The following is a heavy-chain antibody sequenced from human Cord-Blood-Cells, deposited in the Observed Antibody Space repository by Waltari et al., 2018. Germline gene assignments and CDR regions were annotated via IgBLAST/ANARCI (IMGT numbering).Heavy chain of an antibody. V-gene: IGHV4-34*01. CDR2: INHSGST. D-gene: IGHD6-19*01. Sequence: QVQLQQWGAGLLKPSETLSPTCAVYGGSFSGYYWSWIRQPPGEGLEWIGEINHSGSTNYNPSLKSRVTISVDTSKNQFSLKLSSVTAADTAVYYCARLAEYSSGWYKDYWGQGTLVTVSS. CDR3: ARLAEYSSGWYKDY. J-gene: IGHJ4*02. CDR1: GGSFSGYY.